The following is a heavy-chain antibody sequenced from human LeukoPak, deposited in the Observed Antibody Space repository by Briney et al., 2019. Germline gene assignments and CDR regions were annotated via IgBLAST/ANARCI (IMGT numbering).Heavy chain of an antibody. J-gene: IGHJ4*02. CDR3: ARGPANWGSYGH. D-gene: IGHD7-27*01. CDR1: GGIFGTYA. Sequence: GASVKVSSRPSGGIFGTYAINWVGQAPGQGLEWMGGIIPIVVTANYAQKFQGRVTITADESTSTAYMELSSLRSEDTAVYYCARGPANWGSYGHWGQGTLVTVSS. CDR2: IIPIVVTA. V-gene: IGHV1-69*13.